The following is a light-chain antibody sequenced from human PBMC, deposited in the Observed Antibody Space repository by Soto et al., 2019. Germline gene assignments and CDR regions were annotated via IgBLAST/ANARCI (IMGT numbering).Light chain of an antibody. CDR3: SSYTSSTTLEVL. J-gene: IGLJ2*01. V-gene: IGLV2-14*01. CDR1: SSDVGGYKY. Sequence: QSALTQPASVSGSPGQSITISCTGTSSDVGGYKYVSWYQQHPGKAPKLMIYEVSNRPSGVSNRFSGSKSGNTASLTISGLQAEDEADYYCSSYTSSTTLEVLFGGGTKVTVL. CDR2: EVS.